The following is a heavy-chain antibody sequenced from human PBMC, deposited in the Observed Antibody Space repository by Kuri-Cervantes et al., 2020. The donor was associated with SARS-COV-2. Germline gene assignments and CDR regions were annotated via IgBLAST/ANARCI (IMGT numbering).Heavy chain of an antibody. J-gene: IGHJ4*02. V-gene: IGHV1-2*02. Sequence: ASVKVSCKASGYTFTGYYMHWVRQAPGQGLEWMGWINPNSGGTNYAQKFQGRVTMTRDTSISTAYMELSRLRSDDTAVYYCARTETRSLGGYFDYWGQGTLVTVSS. D-gene: IGHD3-10*01. CDR2: INPNSGGT. CDR1: GYTFTGYY. CDR3: ARTETRSLGGYFDY.